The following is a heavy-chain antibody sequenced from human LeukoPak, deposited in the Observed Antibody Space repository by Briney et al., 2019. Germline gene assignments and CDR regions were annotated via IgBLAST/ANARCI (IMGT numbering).Heavy chain of an antibody. CDR1: GLAFSSYA. D-gene: IGHD2-2*01. CDR3: AKGNGFCSSTSCYPDAFDI. Sequence: GGSLRLSCAASGLAFSSYAMSWVRQAPGKGLEWVSGISGSGVKTDYADSVKGRFTISRDNSKNTLHLQMNSLRAEDTALYYCAKGNGFCSSTSCYPDAFDIWGQGTMVTVSS. V-gene: IGHV3-23*01. J-gene: IGHJ3*02. CDR2: ISGSGVKT.